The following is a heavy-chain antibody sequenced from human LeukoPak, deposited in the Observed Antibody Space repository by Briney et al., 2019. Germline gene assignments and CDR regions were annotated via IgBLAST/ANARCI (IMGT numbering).Heavy chain of an antibody. D-gene: IGHD1-1*01. Sequence: SETLSLTYTVSGGSISSSSYYWGWIRQPPGKGLEWIGSIYYSGSTYYNPSLKSRVTISVDTSKNQFSLKLSSVTAADTAVYYCARVPGGALNWFDPWGQGTLVTVSS. V-gene: IGHV4-39*01. J-gene: IGHJ5*02. CDR1: GGSISSSSYY. CDR2: IYYSGST. CDR3: ARVPGGALNWFDP.